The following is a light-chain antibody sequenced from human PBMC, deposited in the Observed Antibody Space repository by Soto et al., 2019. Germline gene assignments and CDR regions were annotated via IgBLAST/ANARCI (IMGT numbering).Light chain of an antibody. CDR3: QQADSFPLT. Sequence: DIQMTQSPSSVSASIGDTVTITCRASQDISTLLALYQQKPGKAPKLLIYGASTLESGVPSRFRGRGSGTDFTLTISSLQPEDFATYFCQQADSFPLTFGGGTKVEIK. CDR2: GAS. V-gene: IGKV1D-12*01. J-gene: IGKJ4*01. CDR1: QDISTL.